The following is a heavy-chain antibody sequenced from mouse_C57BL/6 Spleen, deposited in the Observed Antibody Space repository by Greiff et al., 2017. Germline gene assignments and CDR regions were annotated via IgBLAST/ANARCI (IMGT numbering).Heavy chain of an antibody. D-gene: IGHD1-3*01. V-gene: IGHV10-1*01. J-gene: IGHJ1*03. CDR1: GFSFNTYA. CDR2: IRNKSNNYAT. Sequence: EVKLLESGGGLVQPKGSLKLSCAASGFSFNTYAMNWVRQAPGKGLEWVARIRNKSNNYATYYAESVKGRFTISRDDSESMLYLQMNNLKAEDTAIYYCARHHNCGWYFDVWGTGTTLTVSS. CDR3: ARHHNCGWYFDV.